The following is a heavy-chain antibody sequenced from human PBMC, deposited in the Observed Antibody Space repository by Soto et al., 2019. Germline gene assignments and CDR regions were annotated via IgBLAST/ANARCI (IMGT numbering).Heavy chain of an antibody. V-gene: IGHV1-69*13. D-gene: IGHD3-22*01. J-gene: IGHJ3*02. CDR1: GGTFSSDA. CDR2: IIPIFGTA. Sequence: SVKVSCKASGGTFSSDAISWVRQAPGQGLEWIGGIIPIFGTANYAQKFQGRVTITADESTSTAYMELSSLRSEDTAVYYCARTVAPPITMIAKGDAFDIWGQGTMVTVSS. CDR3: ARTVAPPITMIAKGDAFDI.